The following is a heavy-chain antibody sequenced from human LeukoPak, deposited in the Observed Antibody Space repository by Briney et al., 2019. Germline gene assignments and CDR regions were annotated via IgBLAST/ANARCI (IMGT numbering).Heavy chain of an antibody. CDR2: IYYSGST. V-gene: IGHV4-39*02. CDR3: ARERGGIAVAGTDD. CDR1: GGSISSDSYY. Sequence: SETLSLTCTVSGGSISSDSYYWAWIRQPPGKGLEWIASIYYSGSTYYNPSLKSRVTISVDTSRNQFSLKLSSVTAADTAVYYCARERGGIAVAGTDDWGQGTLVTVSS. D-gene: IGHD6-19*01. J-gene: IGHJ4*02.